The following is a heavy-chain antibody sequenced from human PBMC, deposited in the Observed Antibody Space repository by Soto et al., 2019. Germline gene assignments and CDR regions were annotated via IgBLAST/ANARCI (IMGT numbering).Heavy chain of an antibody. CDR2: IIPILGIA. CDR3: ARSGYDVWSCYPYYYYIDV. Sequence: QVQLVQSGAEVKKPGSSVKVSCKASGGTFSSYTISWVRQAPGQGLEWMGRIIPILGIANYAQKFQGRVTTTADKSTSTAYMELSSLRSEDTAVYYCARSGYDVWSCYPYYYYIDVWGKGTTVTVSS. J-gene: IGHJ6*03. CDR1: GGTFSSYT. V-gene: IGHV1-69*02. D-gene: IGHD3-3*01.